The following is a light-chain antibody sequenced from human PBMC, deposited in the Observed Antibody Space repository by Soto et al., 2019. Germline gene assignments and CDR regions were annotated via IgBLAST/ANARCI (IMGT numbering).Light chain of an antibody. V-gene: IGKV3-20*01. J-gene: IGKJ2*01. CDR2: ATS. Sequence: EIVLTQSPGTLSLSPGERATLSCRASQTVGSSYLAWYQQKPGQPPRLLIYATSSSPTGIPDRFSGSGSGTDFTFTISRLEPEDFAVYYCQQYDNSLYTFGQGTKLEIK. CDR1: QTVGSSY. CDR3: QQYDNSLYT.